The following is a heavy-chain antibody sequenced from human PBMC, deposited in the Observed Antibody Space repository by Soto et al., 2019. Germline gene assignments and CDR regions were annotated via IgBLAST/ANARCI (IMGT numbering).Heavy chain of an antibody. CDR3: AKGTHSSGYYARY. J-gene: IGHJ1*01. V-gene: IGHV3-30*18. D-gene: IGHD3-22*01. CDR1: GFTFSSYG. Sequence: QVQLVESGGGVVQPGRSLRLSCAASGFTFSSYGMHWVRQAPGKGLEWVALISYDGSDKYYADSVKGRFTISGDNSKNTLYLQVNSLRAEDTAVYHCAKGTHSSGYYARYWGQGTLLTVSS. CDR2: ISYDGSDK.